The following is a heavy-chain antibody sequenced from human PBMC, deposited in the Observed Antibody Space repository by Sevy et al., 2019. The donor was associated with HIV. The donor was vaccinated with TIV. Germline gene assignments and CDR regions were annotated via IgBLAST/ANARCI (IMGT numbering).Heavy chain of an antibody. J-gene: IGHJ5*02. Sequence: GGSLRLSCAASGFSFSRYFMHWVRQAPGEGLVWVSRINRDGSTTNSADSVEGRFIVSRDNAKKTLYLELHSLRVEDTATYYCARDTLGYGGNPNLDLDLWGQGTLVTVSS. CDR2: INRDGSTT. CDR1: GFSFSRYF. D-gene: IGHD4-17*01. CDR3: ARDTLGYGGNPNLDLDL. V-gene: IGHV3-74*01.